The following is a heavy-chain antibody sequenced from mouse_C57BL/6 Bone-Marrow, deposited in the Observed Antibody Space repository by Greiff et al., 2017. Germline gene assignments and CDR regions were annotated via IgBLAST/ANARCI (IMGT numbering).Heavy chain of an antibody. V-gene: IGHV7-1*01. Sequence: EVNVVESGGGLVQSGRSLRLSCATSGFTFSDFYMEWVRQAQGKGLEWIAASRNKANDYTTEYSASVKGRFIVSRDTSQSILYLQMTALRAEDTAIYYCARGAITREFYAMDYWGQGTSVTVSS. CDR3: ARGAITREFYAMDY. CDR2: SRNKANDYTT. CDR1: GFTFSDFY. D-gene: IGHD1-1*01. J-gene: IGHJ4*01.